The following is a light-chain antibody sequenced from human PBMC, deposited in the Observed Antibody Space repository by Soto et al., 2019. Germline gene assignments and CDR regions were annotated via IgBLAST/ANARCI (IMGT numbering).Light chain of an antibody. CDR1: QGIRND. Sequence: DIQMTQSPSSLSASVGDRVTITCRASQGIRNDLGWYQQKPGKAPKRLIYAASSLQSGVPSRFSGTGSATEFILTISSLQPDDFATYHCQHYGGVWTFGQGTKVDIK. CDR3: QHYGGVWT. CDR2: AAS. V-gene: IGKV1-17*01. J-gene: IGKJ1*01.